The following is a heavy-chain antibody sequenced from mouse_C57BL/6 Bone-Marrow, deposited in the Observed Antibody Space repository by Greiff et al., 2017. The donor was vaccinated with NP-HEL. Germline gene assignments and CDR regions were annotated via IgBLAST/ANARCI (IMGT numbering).Heavy chain of an antibody. CDR2: FHPYNDDT. V-gene: IGHV1-47*01. D-gene: IGHD1-1*01. J-gene: IGHJ4*01. Sequence: QVQLQQSGAELVKPGASVKMSCKASGYTFTTYPIEWMKQNHGKSLEWIGNFHPYNDDTKYNAKFKGQATLTVEKSSSTVYLELIRLTSDDSAVYYCARQSYGSSYAMDYWGQGTSVTVSS. CDR3: ARQSYGSSYAMDY. CDR1: GYTFTTYP.